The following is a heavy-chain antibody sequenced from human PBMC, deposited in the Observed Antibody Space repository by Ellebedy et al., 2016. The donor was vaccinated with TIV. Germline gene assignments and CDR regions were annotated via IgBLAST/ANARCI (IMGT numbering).Heavy chain of an antibody. CDR2: ISYDGTTQ. CDR3: ASSRYHYYVGNTVFAY. J-gene: IGHJ4*02. Sequence: GESLKIFCTVSGFTFSSYPIHWVRLAPGKGLEWVTLISYDGTTQYNADSVKGRFTISRDNSKNTLDLQMNSLRAEDTAIYYCASSRYHYYVGNTVFAYWGRGTLVTVSS. CDR1: GFTFSSYP. D-gene: IGHD3-10*01. V-gene: IGHV3-30-3*01.